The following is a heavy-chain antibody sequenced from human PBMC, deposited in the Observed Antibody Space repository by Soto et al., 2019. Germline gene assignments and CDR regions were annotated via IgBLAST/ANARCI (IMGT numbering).Heavy chain of an antibody. CDR2: IYYSGST. D-gene: IGHD4-17*01. Sequence: SETLSLTCTVSGGSISSGGYYWSWIRQHPGKGLEWIGYIYYSGSTYYNPSLKSRVTISVDTSKNQFSLKLSSVTAADTAVYYCAREFSLLDDYGDTRLFDYWGQGTLVTVSS. CDR3: AREFSLLDDYGDTRLFDY. J-gene: IGHJ4*02. V-gene: IGHV4-31*03. CDR1: GGSISSGGYY.